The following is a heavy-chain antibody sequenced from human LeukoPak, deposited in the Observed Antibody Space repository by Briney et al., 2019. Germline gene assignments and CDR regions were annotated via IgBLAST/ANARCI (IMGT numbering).Heavy chain of an antibody. D-gene: IGHD6-13*01. CDR2: VFSSGTT. V-gene: IGHV4-59*01. Sequence: SETLSLTCTVSGGSISSYYWSWIRQPPGKGLEWIGYVFSSGTTNYNPSLKGRVTLLIDTSKNQFSLELSSVTAADTAVYYCARSGRGAAGTRYISDFWGQGTLVTVSS. CDR1: GGSISSYY. CDR3: ARSGRGAAGTRYISDF. J-gene: IGHJ4*02.